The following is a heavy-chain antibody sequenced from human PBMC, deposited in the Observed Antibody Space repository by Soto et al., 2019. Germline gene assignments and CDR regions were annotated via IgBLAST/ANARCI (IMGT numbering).Heavy chain of an antibody. CDR2: IIPILGIA. CDR3: ARDDSSGLLYFDY. D-gene: IGHD6-19*01. V-gene: IGHV1-69*02. CDR1: GGTFSSYT. Sequence: SVKVSCKASGGTFSSYTISWVRQAPGQGLEWMGRIIPILGIANYAQKFQGRVTITADKSTSTAYMELSSLRSEDTAVYYCARDDSSGLLYFDYWGQGTLVTVSS. J-gene: IGHJ4*02.